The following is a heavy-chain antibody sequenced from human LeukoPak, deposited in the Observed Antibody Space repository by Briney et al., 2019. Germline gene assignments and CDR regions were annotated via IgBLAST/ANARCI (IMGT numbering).Heavy chain of an antibody. Sequence: PGGSLRLSCAASGFTFSSYWMSWVRQAPGKGLGWVSSISSSSSYIYYADSVKGRFTISRDNAKNSLYLQMNSLRAEDTAVYYCARDSKDSSGYCFDYWGQGTLVTVSS. CDR2: ISSSSSYI. CDR3: ARDSKDSSGYCFDY. D-gene: IGHD3-22*01. V-gene: IGHV3-21*01. CDR1: GFTFSSYW. J-gene: IGHJ4*02.